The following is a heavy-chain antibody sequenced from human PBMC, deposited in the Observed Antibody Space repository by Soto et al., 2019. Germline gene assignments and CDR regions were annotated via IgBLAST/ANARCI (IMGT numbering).Heavy chain of an antibody. CDR2: IIPIFGTP. D-gene: IGHD3-10*01. CDR3: ARDRDDDGSGNYYNRIDF. CDR1: GGIFSTYA. V-gene: IGHV1-69*01. Sequence: QVQLVQSGAEVKKPGSSVKVSCKASGGIFSTYAISWLRQAPGQGLEWMGGIIPIFGTPNYAQRFQGRVTITADESTSTAYMEVSRLRSEDTAVYYCARDRDDDGSGNYYNRIDFWGQGTLVTVSS. J-gene: IGHJ4*02.